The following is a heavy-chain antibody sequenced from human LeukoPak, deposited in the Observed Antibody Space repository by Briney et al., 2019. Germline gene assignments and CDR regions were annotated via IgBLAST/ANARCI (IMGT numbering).Heavy chain of an antibody. CDR3: AKDQWYSSSGYKDV. CDR1: GFTFSNYA. D-gene: IGHD6-6*01. J-gene: IGHJ6*03. V-gene: IGHV3-23*01. CDR2: ISGSGGST. Sequence: PGGSLRLSCAASGFTFSNYAMSWVRQAPGKGLEWVSAISGSGGSTYYADSVKGRFTISRDNSKNTLYLQMNSLRAEDTAVYYCAKDQWYSSSGYKDVWGKGTTVTVSS.